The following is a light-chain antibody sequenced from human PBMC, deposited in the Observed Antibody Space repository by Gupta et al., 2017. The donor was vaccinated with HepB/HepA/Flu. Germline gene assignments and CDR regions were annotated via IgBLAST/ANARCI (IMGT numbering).Light chain of an antibody. CDR3: QQYDTYRT. V-gene: IGKV1-5*03. CDR2: KAS. CDR1: QSINSW. J-gene: IGKJ1*01. Sequence: DIQMTQSPSTLSASVGDKVTITCRASQSINSWVAWYQQKPGKAPKLLIYKASSLKGGVPSRFSGSGSGTEFTLTISSLQPDDFATYYCQQYDTYRTFGQGTKVEIK.